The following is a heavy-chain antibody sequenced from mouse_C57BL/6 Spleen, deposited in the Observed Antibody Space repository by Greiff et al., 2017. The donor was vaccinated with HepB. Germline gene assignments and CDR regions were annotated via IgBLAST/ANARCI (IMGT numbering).Heavy chain of an antibody. D-gene: IGHD2-4*01. CDR3: ARSHDSGYFDY. Sequence: VQLQQSGAELVKPGASVKISCKASGYAFSSYWMNWVKQRPGKGLEWIGQIYPGDGDTNYNGKFKGKATLTADKSSSTAYMQLSSLTSEDSAVYFCARSHDSGYFDYWGQGTTLTVSS. CDR2: IYPGDGDT. J-gene: IGHJ2*01. V-gene: IGHV1-80*01. CDR1: GYAFSSYW.